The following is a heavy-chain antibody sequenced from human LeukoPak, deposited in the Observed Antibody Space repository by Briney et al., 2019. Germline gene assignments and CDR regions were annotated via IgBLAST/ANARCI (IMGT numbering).Heavy chain of an antibody. CDR3: ARAKGLEAV. J-gene: IGHJ4*02. D-gene: IGHD6-19*01. CDR2: ISSSSSYI. V-gene: IGHV3-21*01. Sequence: GLEWVSSISSSSSYIYYADSVKGRFTISRDNAKNSLYLQMNSLRAEDTAVYYCARAKGLEAVWGQGTLVTVSS.